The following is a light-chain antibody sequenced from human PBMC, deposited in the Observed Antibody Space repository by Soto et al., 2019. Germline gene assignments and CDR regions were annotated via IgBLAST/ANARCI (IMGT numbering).Light chain of an antibody. CDR3: QQRSNWPMYT. CDR2: DAS. J-gene: IGKJ2*01. Sequence: EIVLTQSPATLSLSPGERATLSCRASQSISTYLACYQQKPGQPPRLLIYDASNRATGIPARFSGSGSGTDFTLTISSLEPEDFAVYYCQQRSNWPMYTFGQGTKLEIK. V-gene: IGKV3-11*01. CDR1: QSISTY.